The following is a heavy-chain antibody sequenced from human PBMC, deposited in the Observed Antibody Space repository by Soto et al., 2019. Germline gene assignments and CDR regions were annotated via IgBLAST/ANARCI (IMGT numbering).Heavy chain of an antibody. J-gene: IGHJ4*02. CDR3: ARGAYGDYTLVGY. CDR1: GGSISSYY. V-gene: IGHV4-59*01. Sequence: SETLSLTCTVSGGSISSYYWSWIRQPPGKGLEWIGYIYYSGSTNYNPSLKSRVTISVDTSKNQFSLKLSAVTAADTAVYYCARGAYGDYTLVGYWGQGTLVTVSS. D-gene: IGHD4-17*01. CDR2: IYYSGST.